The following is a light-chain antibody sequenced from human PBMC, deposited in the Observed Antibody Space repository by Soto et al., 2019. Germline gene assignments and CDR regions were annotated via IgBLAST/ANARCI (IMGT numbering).Light chain of an antibody. CDR1: SSNIGSNT. CDR3: AAWDDSLSYV. V-gene: IGLV1-44*01. Sequence: QSVLTQPPSASGTPGQRVTISCSGSSSNIGSNTVNWYQQLPGTAPKLLIYSINQRPSGVPDRFSGSKSGTSASLAISGLQSEDEADYYCAAWDDSLSYVFGTGTKLTVL. CDR2: SIN. J-gene: IGLJ1*01.